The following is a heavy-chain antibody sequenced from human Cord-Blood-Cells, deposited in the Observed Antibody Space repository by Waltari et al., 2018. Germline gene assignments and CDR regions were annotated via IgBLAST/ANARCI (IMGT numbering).Heavy chain of an antibody. J-gene: IGHJ4*02. CDR2: FDPEDGET. Sequence: QVQLVQSGAEVKKPGASVKVSCKVSGYTLTELSMPWVRQAPGKVLEWMGGFDPEDGETIYAQKFQGRVTMTEDTSTDTAYMELSSLRSEDTAVYYCATVRDLEVQGVINFDYWGQGTLVTVSS. V-gene: IGHV1-24*01. CDR3: ATVRDLEVQGVINFDY. CDR1: GYTLTELS. D-gene: IGHD3-10*01.